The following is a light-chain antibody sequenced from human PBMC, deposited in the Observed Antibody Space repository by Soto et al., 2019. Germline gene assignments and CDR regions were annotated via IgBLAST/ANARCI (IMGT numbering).Light chain of an antibody. CDR1: QSISSW. J-gene: IGKJ2*01. V-gene: IGKV1-5*03. Sequence: DIQMTQSPSTLSASVGDRVTITCRASQSISSWLYWYQQKPGKAPKLLIYKASSLESGVPSRFISSRSGTEFTLTISILQTDEFATDYCQQYNSYSRYTFGQGTKLEIK. CDR3: QQYNSYSRYT. CDR2: KAS.